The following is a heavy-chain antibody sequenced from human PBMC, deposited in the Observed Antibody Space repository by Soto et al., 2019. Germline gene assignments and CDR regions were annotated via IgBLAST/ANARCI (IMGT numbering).Heavy chain of an antibody. CDR2: MYSGGST. D-gene: IGHD2-15*01. CDR1: GFTVSSNY. CDR3: ARDRWFWMQNYGMDG. J-gene: IGHJ6*02. V-gene: IGHV3-66*01. Sequence: EVQLVESGGGLVQPGGSLRLSCAASGFTVSSNYMSWVRQAPGKGLEWVSVMYSGGSTYYADSVKGRFTISRDNSKNTLYLQMNSLRVEDTAVYYCARDRWFWMQNYGMDGWGQGSTVTVS.